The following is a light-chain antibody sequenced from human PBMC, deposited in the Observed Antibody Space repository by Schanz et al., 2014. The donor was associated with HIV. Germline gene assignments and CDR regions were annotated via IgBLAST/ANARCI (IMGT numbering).Light chain of an antibody. CDR2: DVG. V-gene: IGLV2-11*01. CDR1: SSDIGAFNF. Sequence: QSALTQPRSVSGSPGQSITISCTGTSSDIGAFNFVSWYQHHPGKAPKVIIYDVGKRPSGVPDRFSGSKSGNAASLTISGLQSDDEAYYHCCSYAGTYTWVFGGGTKLTV. CDR3: CSYAGTYTWV. J-gene: IGLJ3*02.